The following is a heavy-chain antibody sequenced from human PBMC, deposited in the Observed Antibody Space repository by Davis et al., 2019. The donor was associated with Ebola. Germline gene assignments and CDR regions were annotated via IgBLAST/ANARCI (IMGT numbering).Heavy chain of an antibody. CDR2: IWYDGSNK. CDR1: GFTFSSYG. Sequence: GESLKISCAASGFTFSSYGMHWVRQAPGKGLEWVAVIWYDGSNKYYADSVKGRFTISRDNSKNALYLQMNSLRAEDTAVYYCASGPEWFGELSYIREVRWGQGTLVTVSS. CDR3: ASGPEWFGELSYIREVR. V-gene: IGHV3-33*01. J-gene: IGHJ4*02. D-gene: IGHD3-10*01.